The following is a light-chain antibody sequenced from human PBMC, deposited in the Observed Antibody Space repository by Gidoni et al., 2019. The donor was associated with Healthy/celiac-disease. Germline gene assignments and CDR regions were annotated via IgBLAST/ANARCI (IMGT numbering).Light chain of an antibody. CDR3: QQYNNWPPIT. Sequence: EVVVTQSPATLSVSPGERATLSCRATQSVSSNLAWYQQKPGQAPRLLIYGASTRATGIPARFSGSGSGTEFTLTISSLQSEDFAVYYCQQYNNWPPITFXQXTRLEIK. CDR2: GAS. V-gene: IGKV3-15*01. J-gene: IGKJ5*01. CDR1: QSVSSN.